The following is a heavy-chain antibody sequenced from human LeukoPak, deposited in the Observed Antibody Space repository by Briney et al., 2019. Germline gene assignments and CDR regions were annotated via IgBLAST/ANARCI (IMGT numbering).Heavy chain of an antibody. CDR1: GFTFSHTW. V-gene: IGHV3-74*01. D-gene: IGHD1-26*01. J-gene: IGHJ5*02. CDR3: ARGVGATNSNWFDP. Sequence: GGSLRVSCAASGFTFSHTWMHWVRQAPGKGLVWVSRINSDGSSTSYADSVKGRFTISRDNAKNTLYLQMNSLRAEDTAVYYCARGVGATNSNWFDPWGQGTLVTVSS. CDR2: INSDGSST.